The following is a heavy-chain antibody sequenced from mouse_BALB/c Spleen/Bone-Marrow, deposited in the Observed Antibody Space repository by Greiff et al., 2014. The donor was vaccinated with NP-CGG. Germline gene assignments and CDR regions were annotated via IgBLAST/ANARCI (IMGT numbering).Heavy chain of an antibody. CDR2: IHPSDSET. J-gene: IGHJ3*01. CDR3: ARGKVYYGISWFAY. Sequence: VKLMESGTEVVRPGASVKLSCKASGYSFTTYWMNWVKQRPGQGLEWIGMIHPSDSETRLNQKFKDKATLTVDKSSSTAYMQLNCPTSEDSAVYYCARGKVYYGISWFAYWGQGTLVTVSA. CDR1: GYSFTTYW. D-gene: IGHD2-1*01. V-gene: IGHV1-61*01.